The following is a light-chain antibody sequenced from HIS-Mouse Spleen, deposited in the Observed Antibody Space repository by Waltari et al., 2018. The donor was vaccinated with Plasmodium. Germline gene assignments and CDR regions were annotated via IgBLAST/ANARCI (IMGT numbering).Light chain of an antibody. CDR2: GAS. CDR3: QQYNNWSFT. Sequence: EIVMTQSPATLSVSPGESATLSCRASQSVCSNLAWYQQKPGQAPRLLIYGASTRATGIPARFSGSGSGTEFTLTISSLQSEDFAVYYCQQYNNWSFTFGPGTKVDIK. CDR1: QSVCSN. J-gene: IGKJ3*01. V-gene: IGKV3-15*01.